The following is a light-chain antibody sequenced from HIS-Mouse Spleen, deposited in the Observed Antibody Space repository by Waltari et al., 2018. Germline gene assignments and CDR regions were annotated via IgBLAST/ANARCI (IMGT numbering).Light chain of an antibody. CDR3: CSYAGSYTGV. CDR2: DVS. J-gene: IGLJ1*01. V-gene: IGLV2-11*01. CDR1: SSDVSGYNY. Sequence: QSALTQPRSVSGSPGQSVTISCTGTSSDVSGYNYVPWYQQPPGKAPKLMIYDVSKRPSGVPDRFSGSKSGNTASLTISGLQAEDEADYYCCSYAGSYTGVFGTGTKVTVL.